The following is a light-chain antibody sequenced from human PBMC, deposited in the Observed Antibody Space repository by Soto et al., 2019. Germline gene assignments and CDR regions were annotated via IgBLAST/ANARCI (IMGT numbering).Light chain of an antibody. CDR2: TAS. J-gene: IGKJ4*01. Sequence: DIQMTQSPSSVSASVGDRVTITCRASQGMSSFLAWYQQKPGKAPNLLIHTASSLQSGVPSRFSGSGSGTDFTLTISSLQPEDFATYYCQQANRFPLTFGGGTKVEIK. V-gene: IGKV1-12*01. CDR3: QQANRFPLT. CDR1: QGMSSF.